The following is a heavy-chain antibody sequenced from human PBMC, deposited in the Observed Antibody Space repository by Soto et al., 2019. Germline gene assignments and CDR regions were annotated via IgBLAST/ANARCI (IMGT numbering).Heavy chain of an antibody. CDR2: LYWDDDK. Sequence: QITLNESGPTVVRPTETLTLTCRFSGFSLTTSGVGVGWIRPSPGKAPEWLALLYWDDDKRYSASLKSRLTITKDTSKNQVVLTVSDLDPTDTATYYCAHRVLRTVFGLVTTTAIYFDFWGQGTPVAVSS. D-gene: IGHD3-3*01. V-gene: IGHV2-5*02. CDR3: AHRVLRTVFGLVTTTAIYFDF. J-gene: IGHJ4*02. CDR1: GFSLTTSGVG.